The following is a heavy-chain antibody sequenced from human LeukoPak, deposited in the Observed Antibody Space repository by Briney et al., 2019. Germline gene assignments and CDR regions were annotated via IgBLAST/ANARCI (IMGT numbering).Heavy chain of an antibody. Sequence: SETLSLTCTVSGGSISSYYWSWIRQPPGKGLEWIGYIYYSGRTNYNPSLKSRVTISVDTSKNQFSLKLSSVTAADTAVYYCARRTPYRDGYNDYWGQGTLVTVSS. V-gene: IGHV4-59*08. CDR1: GGSISSYY. CDR2: IYYSGRT. CDR3: ARRTPYRDGYNDY. D-gene: IGHD5-24*01. J-gene: IGHJ4*02.